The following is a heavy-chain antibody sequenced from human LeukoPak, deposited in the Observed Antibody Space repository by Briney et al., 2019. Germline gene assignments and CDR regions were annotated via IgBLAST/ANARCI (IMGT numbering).Heavy chain of an antibody. CDR3: AKATGTLGD. CDR1: GFTFSRNG. J-gene: IGHJ4*02. CDR2: ISGSGGST. D-gene: IGHD1-1*01. V-gene: IGHV3-23*01. Sequence: PGGSLRLSCAASGFTFSRNGMTWVRQAPGKGLEWVSAISGSGGSTYYADSVKGRFTISRDNSNNTLYLQVNSLTAEDTAIYYCAKATGTLGDWGQGTLVTVSS.